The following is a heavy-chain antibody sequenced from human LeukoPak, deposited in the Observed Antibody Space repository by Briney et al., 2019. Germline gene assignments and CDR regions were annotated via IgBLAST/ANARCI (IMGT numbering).Heavy chain of an antibody. D-gene: IGHD3-3*01. CDR2: IYSGGST. J-gene: IGHJ4*02. V-gene: IGHV3-53*01. CDR3: ATGEVRFLEWLFPSFDY. Sequence: GGSLRLSCAASGFTFSDYYMSWVRQAPGKGLEWVSVIYSGGSTYYADSVKGRFTISRDNSKNTLYLQMNSLRAEDTAVYYCATGEVRFLEWLFPSFDYWGQGTLVTVSS. CDR1: GFTFSDYY.